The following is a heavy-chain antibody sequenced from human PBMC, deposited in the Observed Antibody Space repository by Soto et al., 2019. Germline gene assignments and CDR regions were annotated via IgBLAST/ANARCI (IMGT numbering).Heavy chain of an antibody. CDR1: GFTFSSYA. CDR3: ARGRGVRGVINDY. V-gene: IGHV3-30-3*01. Sequence: VQLVESGGGVVQPGRSLRLSCAASGFTFSSYAMHWVRQAPGKGLEWVAVISYDGSNKYYADSVKGRFTISRDNSKNTLYLQMNSLRAEDTAVYYCARGRGVRGVINDYWGQGTLVTVSS. D-gene: IGHD3-10*01. CDR2: ISYDGSNK. J-gene: IGHJ4*02.